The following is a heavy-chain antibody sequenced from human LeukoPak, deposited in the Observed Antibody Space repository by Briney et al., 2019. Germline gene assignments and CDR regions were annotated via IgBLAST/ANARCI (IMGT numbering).Heavy chain of an antibody. Sequence: NPSETLSLTCTVSGGSINNYYWSWIRQPPGKGLEWIGYIYYSGSTNYNPSLKSRVTISVDTSKNQFSLKLSSVTAADTAVYYCARVDCSSTSCYHQGGYFDYWGQGTLVTVSS. CDR3: ARVDCSSTSCYHQGGYFDY. J-gene: IGHJ4*02. CDR1: GGSINNYY. CDR2: IYYSGST. V-gene: IGHV4-59*01. D-gene: IGHD2-2*01.